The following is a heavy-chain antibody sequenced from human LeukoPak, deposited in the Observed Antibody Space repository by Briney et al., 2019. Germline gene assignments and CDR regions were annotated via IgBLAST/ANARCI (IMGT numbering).Heavy chain of an antibody. D-gene: IGHD4-23*01. Sequence: SETLSLTCTVSVDSISSSSYYWGWIRQPPGKGLEWIGSIYYSGSTYYNPSLKSRVTISVDTSKNQFSLKLSSVTAADTAVYYCARQGLDGGAFYWGQGTLVTVSS. V-gene: IGHV4-39*01. J-gene: IGHJ4*02. CDR3: ARQGLDGGAFY. CDR1: VDSISSSSYY. CDR2: IYYSGST.